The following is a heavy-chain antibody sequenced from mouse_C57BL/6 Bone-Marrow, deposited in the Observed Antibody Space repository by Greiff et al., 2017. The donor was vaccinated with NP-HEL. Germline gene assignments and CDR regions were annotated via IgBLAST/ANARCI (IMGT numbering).Heavy chain of an antibody. CDR1: GYSITGGYY. CDR2: ITYGGSN. V-gene: IGHV3-6*01. CDR3: ATADYDFDFAS. D-gene: IGHD2-4*01. Sequence: VQLKESGPGLVKPSQSLSLTCSVTGYSITGGYYWNWIRQFPGNKLEWMGYITYGGSNNYNPSLKNRISITRDTSGHQFFLKLNSVTTEDSATYYCATADYDFDFASWGQGTTLTVAS. J-gene: IGHJ2*01.